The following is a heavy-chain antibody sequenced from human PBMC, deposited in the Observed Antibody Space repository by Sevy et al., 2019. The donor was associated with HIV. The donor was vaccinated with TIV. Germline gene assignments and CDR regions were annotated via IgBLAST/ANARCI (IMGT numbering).Heavy chain of an antibody. Sequence: SETLSLTCTVSGGSISSSSYYWGWIRQPPGKGLEWIGSIYYSGTTYYKPSLKSQITISVDTSKNQFSLKLSPVTAADTAVYYCARLAYDFWSGLPPYYFDYWGLGTLVTVSS. CDR1: GGSISSSSYY. CDR3: ARLAYDFWSGLPPYYFDY. V-gene: IGHV4-39*01. D-gene: IGHD3-3*01. J-gene: IGHJ4*02. CDR2: IYYSGTT.